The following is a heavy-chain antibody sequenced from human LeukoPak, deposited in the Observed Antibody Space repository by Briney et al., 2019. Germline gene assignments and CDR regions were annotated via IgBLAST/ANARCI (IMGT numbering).Heavy chain of an antibody. CDR1: GFTFSSYA. D-gene: IGHD5-18*01. V-gene: IGHV3-23*01. CDR2: ISGSGGST. CDR3: AKSSGRIQLWYESFDY. Sequence: GGSLRLSCAASGFTFSSYAMSWVRQAPGKGLEWVSAISGSGGSTYYADSVKGRFTISRDNSKNTLYLQMNSLRAEDTAVYYCAKSSGRIQLWYESFDYWGQGTLVTVSS. J-gene: IGHJ4*02.